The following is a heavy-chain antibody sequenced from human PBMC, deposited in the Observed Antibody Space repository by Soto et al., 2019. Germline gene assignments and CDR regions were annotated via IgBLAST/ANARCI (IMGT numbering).Heavy chain of an antibody. J-gene: IGHJ4*02. CDR3: AKDESAIAAAGTGPFDY. Sequence: PGGSLRLSCAASGFTFSSYAMSWVRQAPGKGLEWVSAISGSGGSTYYADSVKGRFTISRDNSKNTLYLQMNSLRAEDTAVYYCAKDESAIAAAGTGPFDYWGQGTLVTVSS. CDR1: GFTFSSYA. CDR2: ISGSGGST. D-gene: IGHD6-13*01. V-gene: IGHV3-23*01.